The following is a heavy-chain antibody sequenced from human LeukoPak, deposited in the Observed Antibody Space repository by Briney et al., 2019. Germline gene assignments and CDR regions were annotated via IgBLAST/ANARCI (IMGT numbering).Heavy chain of an antibody. CDR1: GVTFSSYA. V-gene: IGHV1-69*13. D-gene: IGHD1-7*01. CDR2: IIPIFGTA. Sequence: ASVKVSCKASGVTFSSYAISWVRQAPGQGLKWMGGIIPIFGTANYAQKFHGRVTITADESTSTAYMELSSLRSEDTAVYYCARERTGTRVVLDCWGQGTLVTVSA. J-gene: IGHJ4*02. CDR3: ARERTGTRVVLDC.